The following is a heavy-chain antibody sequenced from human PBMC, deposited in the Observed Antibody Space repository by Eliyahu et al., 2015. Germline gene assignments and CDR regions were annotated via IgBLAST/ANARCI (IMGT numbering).Heavy chain of an antibody. V-gene: IGHV3-9*01. Sequence: EVQLVESGGGLVQPGRSLRLSCAASGFTFDDYAMHWVRQAPGKGLEWVSGISWNSGSIGYGDSVKGRFTISRDNAKNSLYLQMNSLRAEDTALYYCAKAGYCSSTSCYTSWYFDLWGRGTLVTVSS. J-gene: IGHJ2*01. CDR1: GFTFDDYA. CDR3: AKAGYCSSTSCYTSWYFDL. CDR2: ISWNSGSI. D-gene: IGHD2-2*02.